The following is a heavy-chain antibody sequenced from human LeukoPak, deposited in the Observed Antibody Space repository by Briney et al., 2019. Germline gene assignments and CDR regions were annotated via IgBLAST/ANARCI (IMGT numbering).Heavy chain of an antibody. CDR2: IYYSGST. D-gene: IGHD2-2*01. CDR3: ASWGYCSSTSCYHGFDY. CDR1: GGSISSSSYY. V-gene: IGHV4-61*05. J-gene: IGHJ4*02. Sequence: SETLSLTCTVSGGSISSSSYYWGWIRQPPGKGLEWIGYIYYSGSTNYNPSLKSRVTISVDTSKNQFSLKLSSVTAADTAVYYCASWGYCSSTSCYHGFDYWGQGTLVTVSS.